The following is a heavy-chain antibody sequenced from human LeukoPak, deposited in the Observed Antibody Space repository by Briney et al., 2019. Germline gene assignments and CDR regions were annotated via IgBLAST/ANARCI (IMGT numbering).Heavy chain of an antibody. CDR2: ISSSSYI. CDR3: ARGTYYDSSGYYVTPGDY. CDR1: GFTFSSYS. Sequence: PGGSLRLSCAASGFTFSSYSMNWVRQAPGKGLEWVSSISSSSYIYYADSVKGRFTISRDNAKNSLYLQMNSLRAEDTAVYYCARGTYYDSSGYYVTPGDYWGQGTLVTVSS. D-gene: IGHD3-22*01. V-gene: IGHV3-21*01. J-gene: IGHJ4*02.